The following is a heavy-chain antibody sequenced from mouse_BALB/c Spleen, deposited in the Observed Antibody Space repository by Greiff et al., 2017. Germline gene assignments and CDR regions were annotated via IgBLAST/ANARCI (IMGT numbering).Heavy chain of an antibody. CDR1: GYSITSDYA. J-gene: IGHJ3*01. CDR2: ISYSGST. CDR3: ARGGNYEAWFAY. Sequence: ESGPGLVKPSQSLSLTCTVTGYSITSDYAWNWIRQFPGNKLEWMGYISYSGSTSYNPSLKSRISITRDTSKNQFFLQLNSVTTEDTATYYCARGGNYEAWFAYWGQGTLVTVSA. D-gene: IGHD2-1*01. V-gene: IGHV3-2*02.